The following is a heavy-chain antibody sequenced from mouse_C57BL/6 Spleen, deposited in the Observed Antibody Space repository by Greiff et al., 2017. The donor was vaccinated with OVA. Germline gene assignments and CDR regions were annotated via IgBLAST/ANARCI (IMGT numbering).Heavy chain of an antibody. CDR2: IDPETGGT. CDR1: GYTFTDYE. J-gene: IGHJ1*03. Sequence: VQLQQSGAELVRPGASVTLSCKASGYTFTDYEMHWVKQTPVHGLEWIGAIDPETGGTAYNQKFKGKAILTADKSYSTAYMALRSLTAEDSAVYYFTRGGFPWSLDVWGTGTTVTVSS. V-gene: IGHV1-15*01. CDR3: TRGGFPWSLDV.